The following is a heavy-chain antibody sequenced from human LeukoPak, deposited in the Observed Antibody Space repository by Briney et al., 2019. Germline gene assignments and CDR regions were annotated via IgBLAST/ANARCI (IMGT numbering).Heavy chain of an antibody. Sequence: ASVKVSCKASGYSFSIYGMTWVRQAPGQGLEWMGWISASSGNTNYAQKLQDRVTMTTDTSTSTAYMELRSLKSDATAIYYCARAGDTETTHFDYWGQGTLVTVSS. CDR1: GYSFSIYG. D-gene: IGHD4-17*01. CDR3: ARAGDTETTHFDY. J-gene: IGHJ4*02. V-gene: IGHV1-18*01. CDR2: ISASSGNT.